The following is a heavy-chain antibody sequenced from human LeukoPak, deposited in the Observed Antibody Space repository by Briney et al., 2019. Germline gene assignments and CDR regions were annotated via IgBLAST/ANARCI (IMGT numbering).Heavy chain of an antibody. V-gene: IGHV1-18*01. CDR2: ISAYNGNT. D-gene: IGHD3-3*01. J-gene: IGHJ4*02. CDR1: GYTFTSYG. CDR3: ARGPLWALVRFLEWSNGPYNFDY. Sequence: GASVKVSCKASGYTFTSYGISWVRQAPGQGLEWMGWISAYNGNTNYAQKLQGRVTMTTDTSTSTAYMELRSLRSDDTAVYYCARGPLWALVRFLEWSNGPYNFDYWGQGTLVTVSS.